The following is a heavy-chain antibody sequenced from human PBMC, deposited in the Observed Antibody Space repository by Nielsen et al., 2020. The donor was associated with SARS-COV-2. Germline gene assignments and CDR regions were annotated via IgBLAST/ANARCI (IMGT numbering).Heavy chain of an antibody. V-gene: IGHV4-34*01. CDR1: GGSFSGYY. CDR3: ARGATWIQLWEDNWFDP. J-gene: IGHJ5*02. Sequence: SETLSLTCAVYGGSFSGYYWSWIRQPPGKGLEWIGEINHSGSTNYNPSLKSRVTISVDTSKNQFSLKLSFVTAADMAVYYCARGATWIQLWEDNWFDPWGQGTLVTVSS. CDR2: INHSGST. D-gene: IGHD5-18*01.